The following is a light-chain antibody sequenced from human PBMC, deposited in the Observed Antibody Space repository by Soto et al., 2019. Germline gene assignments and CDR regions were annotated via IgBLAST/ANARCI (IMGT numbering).Light chain of an antibody. CDR2: DVS. V-gene: IGLV2-14*01. CDR3: RSYTSSSPLLYV. Sequence: QSVLTQPASVSGSPGQSITISCTGTSSDVGGYNYVSWYQQHPGKAPKLMIYDVSNRPSGVSNRFSGSKSGNTASLTISGLQAEDEADYYCRSYTSSSPLLYVFGTGTKLTVL. CDR1: SSDVGGYNY. J-gene: IGLJ1*01.